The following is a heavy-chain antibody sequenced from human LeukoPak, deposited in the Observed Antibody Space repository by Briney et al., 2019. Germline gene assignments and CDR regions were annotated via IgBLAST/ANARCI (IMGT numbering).Heavy chain of an antibody. CDR1: GFTFSSYS. J-gene: IGHJ4*02. CDR2: ISSSSSYI. D-gene: IGHD3-10*01. CDR3: ASPRGGYFDY. Sequence: GGSLRLSCAASGFTFSSYSMNWVRQAPGKGLEGVSSISSSSSYIYYADSVKGRFTISRDNAKNSLYLQMNSLRAEDTAVYYCASPRGGYFDYWGQGTLVTVSS. V-gene: IGHV3-21*01.